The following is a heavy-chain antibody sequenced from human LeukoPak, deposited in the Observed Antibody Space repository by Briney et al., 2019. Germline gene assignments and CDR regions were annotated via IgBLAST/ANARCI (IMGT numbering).Heavy chain of an antibody. J-gene: IGHJ4*02. Sequence: KPSETLSLTCAVYGGSFSGYYWSWIRQPPGKGLEWIGEINHSGSTNYNPSLKSRVTISIDTSKNQFSLKLSSVTAADTAVYYCAREVVAAAEVDYWGQGTLVTVSS. CDR2: INHSGST. CDR3: AREVVAAAEVDY. CDR1: GGSFSGYY. V-gene: IGHV4-34*01. D-gene: IGHD6-13*01.